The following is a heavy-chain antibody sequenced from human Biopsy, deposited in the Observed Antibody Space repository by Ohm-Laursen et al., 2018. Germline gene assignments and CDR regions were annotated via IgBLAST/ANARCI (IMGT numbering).Heavy chain of an antibody. CDR1: GVSINGGRYY. J-gene: IGHJ4*02. CDR3: ARLGSGDYFPTFFDF. D-gene: IGHD5-12*01. V-gene: IGHV4-31*02. CDR2: IFYSANT. Sequence: SQTLSLTWTVSGVSINGGRYYWNWIRHHPGKGLEWIGNIFYSANTYYNPSLKSRVTISVDRSKNQFSLKLSSMTAADTAVYYCARLGSGDYFPTFFDFWGQGALVTVSS.